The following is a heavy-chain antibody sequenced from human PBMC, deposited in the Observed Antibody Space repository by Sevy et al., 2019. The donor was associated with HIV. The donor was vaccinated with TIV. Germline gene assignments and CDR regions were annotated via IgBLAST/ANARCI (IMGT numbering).Heavy chain of an antibody. V-gene: IGHV3-9*01. CDR3: AKDNVGYSSGWYFYFDF. Sequence: GGSLRLSCAASGFSFDDYAMHWVRQRPEKGLEWVSGITWNSGSVGYADSVKGRFTISRDNAKNSLYLQMSNLRPEDTALYYCAKDNVGYSSGWYFYFDFWGQGTLVTVSS. CDR1: GFSFDDYA. CDR2: ITWNSGSV. D-gene: IGHD6-13*01. J-gene: IGHJ4*02.